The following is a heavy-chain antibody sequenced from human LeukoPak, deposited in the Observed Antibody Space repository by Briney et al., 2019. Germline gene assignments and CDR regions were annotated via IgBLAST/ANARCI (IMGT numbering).Heavy chain of an antibody. CDR3: ARATRLSLPEALHYYYYMDV. V-gene: IGHV3-74*01. J-gene: IGHJ6*03. Sequence: GGSLRLSCAASGFTFSSYWMHWVRQAPGKGLVWVSRINSDGSSTSYADSVKGRFTISRGNAKNTLYLQMNSLRAEDTAVYYCARATRLSLPEALHYYYYMDVWGKGTTVTVSS. CDR1: GFTFSSYW. CDR2: INSDGSST.